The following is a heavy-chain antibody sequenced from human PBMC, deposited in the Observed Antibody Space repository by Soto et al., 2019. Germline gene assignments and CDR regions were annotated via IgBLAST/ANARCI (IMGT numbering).Heavy chain of an antibody. CDR1: GGSFSGYY. Sequence: QVQLQQWGAGLLKPSETLSLTCAVYGGSFSGYYWTWIRQPPGTGLEWIGEINHSGSTNYNPSLKSRFTISVDTSKNQFSLTLTSVTAADTAVYYCARDKITGLCDYWGQGTLVTVSS. CDR2: INHSGST. CDR3: ARDKITGLCDY. J-gene: IGHJ4*02. V-gene: IGHV4-34*01. D-gene: IGHD2-8*02.